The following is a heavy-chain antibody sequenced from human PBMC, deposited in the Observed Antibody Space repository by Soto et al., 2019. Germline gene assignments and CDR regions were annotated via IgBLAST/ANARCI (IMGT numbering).Heavy chain of an antibody. J-gene: IGHJ3*02. CDR2: ISWNSGSI. V-gene: IGHV3-9*01. CDR1: GFSFDDYA. CDR3: ATVKAVGATNAFDI. D-gene: IGHD1-26*01. Sequence: GGSLRLSCAASGFSFDDYAMHWVRQAPGKGLEWVSGISWNSGSIGYADSAKGRLTISRDNAKNSLYLQMNSLRAEDTALYYCATVKAVGATNAFDIWGQGTMVTVSS.